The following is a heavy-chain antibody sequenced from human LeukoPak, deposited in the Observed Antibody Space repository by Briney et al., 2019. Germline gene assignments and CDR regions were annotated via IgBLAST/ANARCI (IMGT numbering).Heavy chain of an antibody. J-gene: IGHJ4*02. CDR2: ISDRGGST. Sequence: PGGSLRLSCAASGFTFSSYAMSWVRQAPGKGLEWVSDISDRGGSTYYTDSVKGRFTISRDNSKNTLYLQMNSLRAEDTAVYYCATKAVALPVWGQGTLVTVSS. CDR1: GFTFSSYA. V-gene: IGHV3-23*01. D-gene: IGHD6-19*01. CDR3: ATKAVALPV.